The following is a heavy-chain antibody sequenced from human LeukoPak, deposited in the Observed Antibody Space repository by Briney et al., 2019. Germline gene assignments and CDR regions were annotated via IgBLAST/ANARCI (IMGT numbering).Heavy chain of an antibody. CDR1: GFTFSSSA. CDR3: AADPQMYYYDSSGDYFCS. Sequence: ASVKVSCNASGFTFSSSAVQWVRQARGQRLEWIGWIVVDSGNTNYAQKFQERVTITRDMSTSTAYMELSSLRSEDTAVYYCAADPQMYYYDSSGDYFCSWGQGTLVTVSS. J-gene: IGHJ4*02. D-gene: IGHD3-22*01. CDR2: IVVDSGNT. V-gene: IGHV1-58*01.